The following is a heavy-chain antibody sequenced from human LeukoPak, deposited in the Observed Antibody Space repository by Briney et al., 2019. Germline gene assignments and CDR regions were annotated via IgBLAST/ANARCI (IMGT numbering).Heavy chain of an antibody. J-gene: IGHJ4*02. Sequence: SETLSLNCTVVGGSISSRDCLWGWIRQPPGKGLELIGNIRYPGSTYYNPSLQSRVTISVDTSKNQFSLKLISVTAADTAVYYCLRSHGAHWGQGTLVTVSS. CDR1: GGSISSRDCL. CDR2: IRYPGST. CDR3: LRSHGAH. D-gene: IGHD3-10*01. V-gene: IGHV4-39*01.